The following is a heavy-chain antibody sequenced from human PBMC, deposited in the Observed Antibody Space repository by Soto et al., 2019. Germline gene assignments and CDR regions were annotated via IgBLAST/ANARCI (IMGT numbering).Heavy chain of an antibody. D-gene: IGHD3-9*01. Sequence: SETLSLTCTVSGGSISSSSYYWGWIRQPPGKGLEWIGSIYYSGSTYYNPSLKSRVTISVVTSKNQFSLKLSSVTAADTAVYYCARTSYDILTGYYLYFDYWGQGTLVTVSS. CDR1: GGSISSSSYY. V-gene: IGHV4-39*01. CDR3: ARTSYDILTGYYLYFDY. J-gene: IGHJ4*02. CDR2: IYYSGST.